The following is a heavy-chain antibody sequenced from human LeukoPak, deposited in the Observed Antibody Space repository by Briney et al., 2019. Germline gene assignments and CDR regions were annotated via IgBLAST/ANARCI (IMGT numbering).Heavy chain of an antibody. CDR3: ARGRKYCSSTSCYYFDY. V-gene: IGHV5-51*01. D-gene: IGHD2-2*01. CDR2: IFPGDSDT. J-gene: IGHJ4*02. Sequence: GESLKISCKSSGYSFTIYWIGWVRQMPGKGLEWMGIIFPGDSDTRYSPSFQGQVTISADKFISTAYLQWSSLKASDTAIYYCARGRKYCSSTSCYYFDYWGQGTLVTVSS. CDR1: GYSFTIYW.